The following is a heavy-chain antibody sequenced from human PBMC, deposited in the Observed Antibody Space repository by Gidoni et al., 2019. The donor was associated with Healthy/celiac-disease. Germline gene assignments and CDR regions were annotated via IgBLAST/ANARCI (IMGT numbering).Heavy chain of an antibody. V-gene: IGHV4-59*01. CDR2: IYYSGST. Sequence: VHLHHSRPGLAHPSETLSLTCTVSGVSISSYYWSCIRQPPGKGLEWIGYIYYSGSTNYTPSLKSRVTISVDTSKNQVYLKLSSVTAADTAVYYCARSSDYYGSRSYYNAPFDYWGQGTLVTVSS. D-gene: IGHD3-10*01. CDR1: GVSISSYY. J-gene: IGHJ4*02. CDR3: ARSSDYYGSRSYYNAPFDY.